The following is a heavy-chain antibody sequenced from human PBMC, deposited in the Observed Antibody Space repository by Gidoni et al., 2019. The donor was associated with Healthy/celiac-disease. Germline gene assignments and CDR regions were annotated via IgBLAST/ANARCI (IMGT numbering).Heavy chain of an antibody. CDR3: ATLGRGSGRLYNFDY. V-gene: IGHV1-2*02. CDR2: INPNSGGT. J-gene: IGHJ4*02. CDR1: GYTFTGYY. Sequence: QVQLVQSGAEVKKPGASVQVSCKASGYTFTGYYMHWVRQAPGQGLEWMGWINPNSGGTNYAQKFQGRVTMTRDTSISTAYMELSRLRSDDTAVYYCATLGRGSGRLYNFDYWGQGTLVTVSS. D-gene: IGHD1-26*01.